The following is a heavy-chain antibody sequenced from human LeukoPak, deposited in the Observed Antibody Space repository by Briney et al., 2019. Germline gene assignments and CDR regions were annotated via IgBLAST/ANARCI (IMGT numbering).Heavy chain of an antibody. D-gene: IGHD6-19*01. CDR1: GFTFPSYG. CDR2: IIPIFGTA. J-gene: IGHJ4*02. CDR3: ARRKQWLVGRGDYFDY. Sequence: SVKVSCKASGFTFPSYGISWVRQAPGQGLEWMGGIIPIFGTANYAQKFQGRVTITADKSTSTAYTELSSLRSEDTAVYYCARRKQWLVGRGDYFDYWGQGTLVTVSS. V-gene: IGHV1-69*06.